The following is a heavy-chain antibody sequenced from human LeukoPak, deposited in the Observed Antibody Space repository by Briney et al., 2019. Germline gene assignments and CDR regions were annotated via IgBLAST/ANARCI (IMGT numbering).Heavy chain of an antibody. CDR1: GFTFSSYW. Sequence: GGSLRLSCAASGFTFSSYWMHWVRQAPGKGLVWVSRVSTDGASTSYADPVKGRFTISRDNAKNTLYLQMNSLRVEDTAVYYCVRGADRDYWGQGTLVTVSS. J-gene: IGHJ4*02. CDR2: VSTDGAST. V-gene: IGHV3-74*01. CDR3: VRGADRDY. D-gene: IGHD1-14*01.